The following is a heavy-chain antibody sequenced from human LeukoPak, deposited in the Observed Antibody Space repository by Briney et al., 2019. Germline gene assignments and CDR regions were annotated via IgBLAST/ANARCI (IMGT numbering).Heavy chain of an antibody. J-gene: IGHJ4*02. CDR1: GGSFSGYY. CDR2: INHSGST. CDR3: ASSVYYDFWSGYYSIDY. Sequence: PSETLSLTCAVYGGSFSGYYWSWIRQPPGKGLEWIGEINHSGSTNYNPSLKSRVTISVDTSKNQFSLKLSSVTAADTAVYYCASSVYYDFWSGYYSIDYWGQGTLVTVSS. D-gene: IGHD3-3*01. V-gene: IGHV4-34*01.